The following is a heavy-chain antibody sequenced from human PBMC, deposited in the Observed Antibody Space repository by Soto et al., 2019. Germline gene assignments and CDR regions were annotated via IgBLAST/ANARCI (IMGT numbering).Heavy chain of an antibody. J-gene: IGHJ5*02. D-gene: IGHD3-16*02. CDR2: IYYSGST. CDR1: GGSISSYY. CDR3: ARGNYDYIWGSYRYTYWFDP. Sequence: PSETLSLTCTVSGGSISSYYWSWIRQPPGKGLEWIGYIYYSGSTNYNPSLKSRVTISVDTSKNLFSLKLSSVTAADTAVYYCARGNYDYIWGSYRYTYWFDPWGQGTLVTVSS. V-gene: IGHV4-59*01.